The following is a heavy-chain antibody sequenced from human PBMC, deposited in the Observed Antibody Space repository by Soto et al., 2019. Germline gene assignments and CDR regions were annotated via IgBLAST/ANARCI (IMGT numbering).Heavy chain of an antibody. CDR3: ARGYREGITIFGVETDTYYYGMDV. CDR1: GGSISSGGYY. V-gene: IGHV4-31*03. Sequence: SETLSLTCTVSGGSISSGGYYWSWIRQHPGKGLEWIGYIYYSGSTYYNPSLKSRVTISVDTSKNQFSLKLSSVTAADTAVYYCARGYREGITIFGVETDTYYYGMDVWGQGTTVTVSS. D-gene: IGHD3-3*01. J-gene: IGHJ6*02. CDR2: IYYSGST.